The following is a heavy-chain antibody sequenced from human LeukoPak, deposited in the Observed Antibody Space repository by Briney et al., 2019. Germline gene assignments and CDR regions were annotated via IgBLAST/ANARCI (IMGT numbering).Heavy chain of an antibody. J-gene: IGHJ4*02. CDR3: ARPYCSSTSCYNFRASYFDY. CDR1: GFTFSSYA. D-gene: IGHD2-2*02. Sequence: PGGSLRLSCAASGFTFSSYAMSWVPQAPGKGLEWVTALSGSGGSTYYADSVKGRFNISRDNSKNTLYPQMNSPRAEDTAVYYSARPYCSSTSCYNFRASYFDYWGQGTLVTVSS. CDR2: LSGSGGST. V-gene: IGHV3-23*01.